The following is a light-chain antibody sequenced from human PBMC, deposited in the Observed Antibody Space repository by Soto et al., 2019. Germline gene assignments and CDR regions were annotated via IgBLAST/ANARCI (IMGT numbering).Light chain of an antibody. CDR3: CSYTSSSTYV. J-gene: IGLJ1*01. V-gene: IGLV2-14*03. CDR1: SSDVGDYNY. CDR2: DVT. Sequence: QSVLTQPASVSGSPGQSITISCTGTSSDVGDYNYVSWYQQHPGKAPKLMIFDVTSRPSGVSNRFSGSKSGNTASLTIFGLQAEDEADYYCCSYTSSSTYVFGTGTKVTVL.